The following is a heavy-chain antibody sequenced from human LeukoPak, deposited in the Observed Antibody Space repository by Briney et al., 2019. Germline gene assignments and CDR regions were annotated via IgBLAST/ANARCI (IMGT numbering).Heavy chain of an antibody. D-gene: IGHD6-13*01. CDR3: ARGGSTDAFDI. J-gene: IGHJ3*02. Sequence: GSLRLSCAASGLTFSSYWMNWVRQPPGKGLEWIGEINHSGSTNYNPSLKSRVTISVDTSKNQFSLKLSSVTAADTAVYYCARGGSTDAFDIWGQGTMVTVSS. CDR1: GLTFSSYW. V-gene: IGHV4-34*01. CDR2: INHSGST.